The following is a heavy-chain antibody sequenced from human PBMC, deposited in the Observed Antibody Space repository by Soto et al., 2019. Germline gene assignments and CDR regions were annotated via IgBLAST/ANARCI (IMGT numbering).Heavy chain of an antibody. Sequence: SETLSLTCAVYGGSFSGYYWSWIRQPPGKGLEWIGEINHSGSTNYNPSLKSRVTISVDTSRNQFSLKLSSVTAADTAVYYCARGAPQGGTTAIDYWGQGTLVTVSS. CDR1: GGSFSGYY. J-gene: IGHJ4*02. CDR3: ARGAPQGGTTAIDY. V-gene: IGHV4-34*01. CDR2: INHSGST. D-gene: IGHD1-7*01.